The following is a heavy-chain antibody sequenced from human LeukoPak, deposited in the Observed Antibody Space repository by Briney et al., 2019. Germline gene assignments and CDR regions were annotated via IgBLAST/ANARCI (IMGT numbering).Heavy chain of an antibody. D-gene: IGHD2-15*01. V-gene: IGHV4-38-2*02. J-gene: IGHJ3*02. CDR2: IYHSGST. Sequence: SETLSLTCTVSGYSISSGYYWGWIRQPPGKGLEWIGSIYHSGSTYYNPSLKSRVTISVDTSKNQFSLKLSSVTAADTAVYYCARGRRIYCSGGSCYGAFDIWGQGTMVTVSS. CDR1: GYSISSGYY. CDR3: ARGRRIYCSGGSCYGAFDI.